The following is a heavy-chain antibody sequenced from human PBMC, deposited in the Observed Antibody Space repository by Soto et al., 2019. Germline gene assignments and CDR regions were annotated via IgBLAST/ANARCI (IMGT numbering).Heavy chain of an antibody. CDR3: ARGGVYYDSSGYYLDY. V-gene: IGHV4-34*01. D-gene: IGHD3-22*01. J-gene: IGHJ4*02. Sequence: TSETLSLTCAVDGGSFSGYYWSWIRQPPGKGLEWIGEINHSGSTNYNPSLKSRVTISVDTSKNQFSLKLSSVTAADTAVYYCARGGVYYDSSGYYLDYWGQGTLVTVSS. CDR1: GGSFSGYY. CDR2: INHSGST.